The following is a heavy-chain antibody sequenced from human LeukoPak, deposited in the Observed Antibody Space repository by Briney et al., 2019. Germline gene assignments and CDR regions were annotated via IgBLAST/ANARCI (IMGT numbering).Heavy chain of an antibody. J-gene: IGHJ4*02. V-gene: IGHV1-69*04. CDR2: IIPILGIA. CDR3: ARGSMVVVTAYHDY. D-gene: IGHD2-21*02. CDR1: GGTFSSYA. Sequence: SVTVSCKASGGTFSSYAISWVRQAPGQGLEWMGRIIPILGIANYAQKFRGRVTITADKSTSTAYMELSSLRSEDTAVYYCARGSMVVVTAYHDYWGQGTLVTVSS.